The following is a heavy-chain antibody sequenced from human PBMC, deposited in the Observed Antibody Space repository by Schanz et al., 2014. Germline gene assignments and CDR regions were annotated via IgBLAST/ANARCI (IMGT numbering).Heavy chain of an antibody. CDR2: INSRNEV. D-gene: IGHD3-16*01. CDR3: SRGIVGGLDC. V-gene: IGHV3-21*01. CDR1: GFTFSAYG. Sequence: VQLVESGGGVVQPGRSLRLSCAASGFTFSAYGMHWVRQAPGKGLEWVSVINSRNEVFSIDSVRGRFTIFRDNPKKSAYLQMNSLRADDTAVYYCSRGIVGGLDCWGQGTLVTVSS. J-gene: IGHJ4*02.